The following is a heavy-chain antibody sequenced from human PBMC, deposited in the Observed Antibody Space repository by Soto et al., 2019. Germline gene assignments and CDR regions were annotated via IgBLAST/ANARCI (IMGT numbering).Heavy chain of an antibody. CDR2: INSDGSST. Sequence: LRLSCAASGFTFSSYWMHWVRQAPGKGLVWVSRINSDGSSTSYADSVKGRFTISRDNAKNTLYLQMNSLRAEDTAVYYCARDLSSRELGGYSSSWYPFYYYYGMDVWGQGTTVTVSS. V-gene: IGHV3-74*01. D-gene: IGHD6-13*01. CDR1: GFTFSSYW. J-gene: IGHJ6*02. CDR3: ARDLSSRELGGYSSSWYPFYYYYGMDV.